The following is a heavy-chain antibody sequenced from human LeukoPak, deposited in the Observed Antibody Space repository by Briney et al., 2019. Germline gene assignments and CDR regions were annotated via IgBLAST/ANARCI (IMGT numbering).Heavy chain of an antibody. V-gene: IGHV5-51*01. J-gene: IGHJ6*02. D-gene: IGHD2-2*01. CDR2: IYPGDSDT. CDR1: GYSFTSYW. Sequence: GESLKISCKGSGYSFTSYWIGWVRQMPGKGLEGMGIIYPGDSDTRYSPSFQGQVTISADKSIRTAYLQWSSLKASDTAMYYCARSLGCSSTSCYVNYYYYGMDVWGQGTTVTVSS. CDR3: ARSLGCSSTSCYVNYYYYGMDV.